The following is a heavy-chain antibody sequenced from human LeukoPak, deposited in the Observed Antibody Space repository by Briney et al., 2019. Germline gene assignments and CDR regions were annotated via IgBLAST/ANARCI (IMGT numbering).Heavy chain of an antibody. CDR1: GYTFTSYG. J-gene: IGHJ4*02. V-gene: IGHV1-18*01. D-gene: IGHD3-22*01. Sequence: GASVKVSCKASGYTFTSYGISWVRQAPGQGLEWMGWISAYNGNTNYAQKLQGRVTMTTDTSTSTAYMELRSLRSDDTAVYYCAREASKSDGYYYGRYYFDYWGQGALVTVSS. CDR3: AREASKSDGYYYGRYYFDY. CDR2: ISAYNGNT.